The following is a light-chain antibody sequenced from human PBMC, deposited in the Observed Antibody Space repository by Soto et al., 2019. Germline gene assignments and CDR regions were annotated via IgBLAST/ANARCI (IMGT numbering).Light chain of an antibody. Sequence: QSALTQPASVSGSPGQSITLSCTGTSSDIGGYKYVSWYQQHPGKAPKLMIYDVTNRPSGVSNRFSGSQSGNKASLTISGRQVEDEADYYCSSYTNSGAHVVFGGGTKLTVL. CDR1: SSDIGGYKY. V-gene: IGLV2-14*01. J-gene: IGLJ2*01. CDR3: SSYTNSGAHVV. CDR2: DVT.